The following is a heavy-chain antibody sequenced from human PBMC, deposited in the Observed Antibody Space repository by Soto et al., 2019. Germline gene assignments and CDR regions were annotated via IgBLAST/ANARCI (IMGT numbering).Heavy chain of an antibody. V-gene: IGHV1-3*01. D-gene: IGHD2-2*02. J-gene: IGHJ4*02. CDR2: INAGNGNT. CDR3: ARSLQIVPAAIAY. CDR1: GYTFTSYA. Sequence: ASVKVSCKASGYTFTSYAMHWVRQAPGQRLEWMGWINAGNGNTKYSQKFQGRVTITRDTSASTAYVELSSLRSEDTAVYYCARSLQIVPAAIAYWGQGTLVTVSS.